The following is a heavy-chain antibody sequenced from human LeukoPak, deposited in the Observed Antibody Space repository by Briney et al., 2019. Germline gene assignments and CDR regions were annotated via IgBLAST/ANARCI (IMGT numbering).Heavy chain of an antibody. CDR1: GYTFTGYA. V-gene: IGHV1-3*01. CDR3: ARDTLWFGELLWDGGWFDP. Sequence: VASVKVSCKASGYTFTGYAMHWVRQAPGQRLEWMGWINAGNGNTKYSQKFQGRVTITRDTSASTAYMELSSLRSEDTAVYYCARDTLWFGELLWDGGWFDPWGQGTLVTVSS. J-gene: IGHJ5*02. CDR2: INAGNGNT. D-gene: IGHD3-10*01.